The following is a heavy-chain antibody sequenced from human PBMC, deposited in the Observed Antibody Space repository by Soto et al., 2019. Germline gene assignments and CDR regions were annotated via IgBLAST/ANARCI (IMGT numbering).Heavy chain of an antibody. D-gene: IGHD3-3*01. J-gene: IGHJ5*02. CDR3: ARVNGRITIFGVVILRFNWFDP. V-gene: IGHV4-34*01. Sequence: SETLSLTCAVYGGSFSGYYWSWIRQPPGKGLEWIGEINHSGSTNYNPSLKSRVTISVDTSKNQFSLKLSSVTAADTAVYYCARVNGRITIFGVVILRFNWFDPWGQGTLVTV. CDR1: GGSFSGYY. CDR2: INHSGST.